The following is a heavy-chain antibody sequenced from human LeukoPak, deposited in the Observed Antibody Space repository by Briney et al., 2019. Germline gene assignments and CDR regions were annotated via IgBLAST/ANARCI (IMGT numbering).Heavy chain of an antibody. J-gene: IGHJ4*02. D-gene: IGHD6-19*01. CDR2: INANTGNP. CDR1: GYTFTSYA. V-gene: IGHV7-4-1*02. Sequence: GASVTVSCKSSGYTFTSYAMNWVRQAPGQGLEWMGWINANTGNPTYAQGFTGRFVFSLDTSVSTAYLQISSLKAEDTAVYYCAREVGIAVAGDFDYWGQGTLVTVSS. CDR3: AREVGIAVAGDFDY.